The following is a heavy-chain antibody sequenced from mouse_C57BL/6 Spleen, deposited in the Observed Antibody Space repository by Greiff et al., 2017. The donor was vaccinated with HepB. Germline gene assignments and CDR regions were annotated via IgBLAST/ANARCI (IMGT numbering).Heavy chain of an antibody. V-gene: IGHV1-50*01. CDR1: GYTFTSYW. CDR3: ARGYGSFYWYFDV. J-gene: IGHJ1*03. Sequence: QVQLQQPGAELVKPGASVKLSCKASGYTFTSYWMQWVKQMPGQGLEWIGEIDPSDSYTNYNQKFKGKATLTVDTSSSTAYRQLSSLTSEDSAVYYCARGYGSFYWYFDVWGTGTTVTVSS. D-gene: IGHD1-1*01. CDR2: IDPSDSYT.